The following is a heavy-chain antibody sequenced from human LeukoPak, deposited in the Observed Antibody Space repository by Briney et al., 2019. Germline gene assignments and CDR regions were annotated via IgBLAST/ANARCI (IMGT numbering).Heavy chain of an antibody. CDR2: IYYSGST. CDR3: ARVATHPAVYYYYYYMDV. J-gene: IGHJ6*03. CDR1: GVSISSSNSY. D-gene: IGHD3-3*02. V-gene: IGHV4-39*07. Sequence: PSETLSLTCTVSGVSISSSNSYWGWIRQPPGKGLEWIGSIYYSGSTYYNPSLKSRVTISVDTSKNQFSLKLSSVTAADTAVYYCARVATHPAVYYYYYYMDVWGKGTTVTVSS.